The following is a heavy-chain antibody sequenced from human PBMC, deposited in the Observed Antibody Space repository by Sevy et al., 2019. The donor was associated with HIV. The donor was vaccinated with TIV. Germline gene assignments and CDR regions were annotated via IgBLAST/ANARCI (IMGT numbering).Heavy chain of an antibody. CDR3: ATVPQYYYDSSGTHFDY. Sequence: ASVKVSCKVSGYTLTELSMHWVRQAPGKGLEWMGGFDPKDGETIYAQKFQGRVTMTEDTSTDTAYMELSSLRSEDTAVYYCATVPQYYYDSSGTHFDYWGQGTLVTVSS. V-gene: IGHV1-24*01. CDR1: GYTLTELS. D-gene: IGHD3-22*01. CDR2: FDPKDGET. J-gene: IGHJ4*02.